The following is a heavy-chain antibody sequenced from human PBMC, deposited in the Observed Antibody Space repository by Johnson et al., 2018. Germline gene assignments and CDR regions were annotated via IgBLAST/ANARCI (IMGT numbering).Heavy chain of an antibody. J-gene: IGHJ6*02. CDR2: IKHDGSDK. V-gene: IGHV3-7*01. CDR1: GFTFDTYW. D-gene: IGHD2/OR15-2a*01. CDR3: AKNSLGSIGDRYYGMDV. Sequence: VQLVESGGGLVQPGGSLRLSCVTSGFTFDTYWMTWVRQAPGKRLEWVANIKHDGSDKSDVSSVKGRLTIYRDNAKNSLYMQMKSLRVEDTAVYYCAKNSLGSIGDRYYGMDVWGQGTTVTVS.